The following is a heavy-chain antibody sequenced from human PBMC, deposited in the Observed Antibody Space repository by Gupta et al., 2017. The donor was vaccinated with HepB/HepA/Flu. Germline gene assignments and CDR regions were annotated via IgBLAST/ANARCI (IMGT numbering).Heavy chain of an antibody. D-gene: IGHD1-7*01. Sequence: QVQLVESGGSLVKPGGSLRLSCAASGFIFSDYYMNWIRQAPGKGLEWIAYISNTGSSRYYADSVKGRFSISRDNARNSLYLEVNSLRAEDTAVYYCASSSYHSPGTFDYWGQGILVTVSS. J-gene: IGHJ4*02. CDR2: ISNTGSSR. V-gene: IGHV3-11*04. CDR3: ASSSYHSPGTFDY. CDR1: GFIFSDYY.